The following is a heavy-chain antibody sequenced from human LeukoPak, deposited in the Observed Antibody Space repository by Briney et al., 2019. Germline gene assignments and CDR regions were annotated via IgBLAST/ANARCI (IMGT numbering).Heavy chain of an antibody. V-gene: IGHV3-7*01. CDR1: GFTFNRSW. J-gene: IGHJ4*02. CDR2: MDPSGSQK. Sequence: GGSLRLSCAASGFTFNRSWLNWVRQAPGRGLEWVAKMDPSGSQKRYVDSVKGRFTISKDNPGTSLYLEMNSLRTEDTAIYYCAIWASGNYWGQGTLVTVSS. CDR3: AIWASGNY. D-gene: IGHD3-10*01.